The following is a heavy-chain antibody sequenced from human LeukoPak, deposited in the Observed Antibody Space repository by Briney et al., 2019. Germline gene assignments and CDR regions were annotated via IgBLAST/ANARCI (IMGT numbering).Heavy chain of an antibody. CDR1: GFTFSSYG. CDR2: IWYDGSNK. CDR3: ARGRITMVRGVIITDHDAFDI. V-gene: IGHV3-33*01. J-gene: IGHJ3*02. D-gene: IGHD3-10*01. Sequence: GGSLRLSCAASGFTFSSYGMHWVRQAPGKGLEWVAVIWYDGSNKYYADSVKGRFTISRDNSKNTLYLQMNSLRAEDTAVYYCARGRITMVRGVIITDHDAFDIWGQGTMVTVSS.